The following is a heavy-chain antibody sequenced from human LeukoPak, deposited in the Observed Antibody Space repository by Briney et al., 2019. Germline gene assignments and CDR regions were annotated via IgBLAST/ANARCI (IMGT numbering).Heavy chain of an antibody. V-gene: IGHV3-33*08. D-gene: IGHD6-19*01. CDR2: IWYGGSNK. J-gene: IGHJ4*02. Sequence: GGSLRLSCAASGFTFSSYGMHWVRQAPGKGLEWVAVIWYGGSNKYYADSVKGRFTISRDNSKNTLYLQMNSLRAEDTAVYYCARDQGYSSGWYVWYWGQGTLVTVSS. CDR1: GFTFSSYG. CDR3: ARDQGYSSGWYVWY.